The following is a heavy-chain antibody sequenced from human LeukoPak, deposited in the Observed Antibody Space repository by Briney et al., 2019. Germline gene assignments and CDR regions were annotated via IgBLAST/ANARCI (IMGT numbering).Heavy chain of an antibody. J-gene: IGHJ4*02. CDR2: ISGSGGST. D-gene: IGHD3-10*01. Sequence: GGSLRLSCAASGFTFSSYSMNWVRQAPGKGLEWVSAISGSGGSTYYADSVKGRFTISRDNSKNTLYLQMNSLRAEDTAVYYCAKDGMYGSGTNWGQGTLVTVSS. CDR1: GFTFSSYS. V-gene: IGHV3-23*01. CDR3: AKDGMYGSGTN.